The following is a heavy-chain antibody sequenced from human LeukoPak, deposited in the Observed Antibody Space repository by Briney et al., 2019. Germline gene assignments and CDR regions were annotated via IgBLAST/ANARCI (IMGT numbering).Heavy chain of an antibody. CDR1: GGSFNKYY. J-gene: IGHJ2*01. V-gene: IGHV4-59*01. CDR2: INYSGST. CDR3: ARDKGPYWYFDL. Sequence: KTSETLSLTCAVYGGSFNKYYWNWVRQPPGKGLEWIGNINYSGSTDYNPSLKSRVTISVDTSKNQISLRLSSVTAADTAAYHCARDKGPYWYFDLWGRGTLVTVSS.